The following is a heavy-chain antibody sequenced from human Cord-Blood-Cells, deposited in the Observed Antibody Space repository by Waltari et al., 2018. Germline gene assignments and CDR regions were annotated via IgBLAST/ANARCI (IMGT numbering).Heavy chain of an antibody. CDR2: IYYSGST. J-gene: IGHJ4*02. CDR3: AGWFRELFDY. V-gene: IGHV4-59*08. CDR1: GGSISSYY. D-gene: IGHD3-10*01. Sequence: QVQLQESGPGLVKPSETLSLTCTVPGGSISSYYWSWIRQPPGKGLEWIGYIYYSGSTNYNPSLKSRVTISVDTSKNQFSLKLSSVTAADTAVYYCAGWFRELFDYWGQGTLVTVSS.